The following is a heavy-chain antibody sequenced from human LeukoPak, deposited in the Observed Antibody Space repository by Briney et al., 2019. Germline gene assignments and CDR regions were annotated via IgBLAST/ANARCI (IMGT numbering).Heavy chain of an antibody. D-gene: IGHD2-2*01. CDR3: ARAYEGYCSSTSCYWNNWFDP. CDR2: INPNSGGT. Sequence: ASVKVSCKASGYTFTGYYMHWVRQAPGQGVEWMGWINPNSGGTNYAQKFQGRVTMTRDTSISTAYMELSRLRSDDTAVYYCARAYEGYCSSTSCYWNNWFDPWGQGTLVTVSS. CDR1: GYTFTGYY. V-gene: IGHV1-2*02. J-gene: IGHJ5*02.